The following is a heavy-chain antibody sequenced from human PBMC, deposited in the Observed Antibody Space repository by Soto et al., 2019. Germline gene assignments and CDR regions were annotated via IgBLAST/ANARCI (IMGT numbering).Heavy chain of an antibody. Sequence: QLQLQESGSGLVRPSQTLSLSCAVSGGSISSGGYSWNWIRQPPGKGLEWIGYIYHGGSTYSNPSLESRVTLSVDTSKNQFSLQLSSVIAADTAVYYCARDRRSFYHDGSGLDYWGQGILVTVSS. CDR1: GGSISSGGYS. CDR3: ARDRRSFYHDGSGLDY. J-gene: IGHJ4*02. CDR2: IYHGGST. D-gene: IGHD3-22*01. V-gene: IGHV4-30-2*01.